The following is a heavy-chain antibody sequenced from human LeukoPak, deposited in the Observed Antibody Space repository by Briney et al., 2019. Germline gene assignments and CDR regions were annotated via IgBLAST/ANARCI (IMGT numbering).Heavy chain of an antibody. CDR3: ARHAFGLLNNWFDP. J-gene: IGHJ5*02. CDR2: IYTSGTT. V-gene: IGHV4-4*09. CDR1: GGSFSSSY. Sequence: SETLSLTCTVSGGSFSSSYWSWIRQPPGKGLEWVGYIYTSGTTNYNPSLKSRVTISVDTSKNQFSLKLSSVTAADTAVYYCARHAFGLLNNWFDPWGQGTLVTVSS. D-gene: IGHD3/OR15-3a*01.